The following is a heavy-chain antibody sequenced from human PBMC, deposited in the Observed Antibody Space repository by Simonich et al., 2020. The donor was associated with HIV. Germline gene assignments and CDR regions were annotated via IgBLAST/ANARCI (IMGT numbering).Heavy chain of an antibody. J-gene: IGHJ3*02. CDR2: VNPNSGGT. V-gene: IGHV1-2*06. Sequence: QVQLVQSGAEVKKPGASVKVSCKASGYTFTDYNIHWVRQAPGQGLEVMGRVNPNSGGTDYPQKFQGRVTMTRDKSITTAYMELSRRRSDDTAFYYCATHGPGSYSSALDIWGQGTMVTVSS. CDR1: GYTFTDYN. D-gene: IGHD1-26*01. CDR3: ATHGPGSYSSALDI.